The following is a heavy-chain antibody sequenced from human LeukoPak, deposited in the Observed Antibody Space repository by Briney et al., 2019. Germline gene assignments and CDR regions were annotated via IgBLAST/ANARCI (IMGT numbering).Heavy chain of an antibody. J-gene: IGHJ1*01. D-gene: IGHD3-10*01. V-gene: IGHV3-53*01. CDR2: IYIGGST. Sequence: GGSLRLSCAASGFTVSSNYMTWVRQAPGKGLEWVSFIYIGGSTYYAAHVKGRFTMSRDNCKNTVYRQMNNRTAEDTALYYCVRRANYDSGSYYRDGYFHNSGQGTLVTVSS. CDR3: VRRANYDSGSYYRDGYFHN. CDR1: GFTVSSNY.